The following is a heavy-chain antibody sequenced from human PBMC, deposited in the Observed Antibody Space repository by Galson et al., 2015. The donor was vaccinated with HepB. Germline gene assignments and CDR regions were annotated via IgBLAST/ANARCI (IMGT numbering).Heavy chain of an antibody. CDR1: GYTFTSYV. Sequence: VKVSCKASGYTFTSYVISWVRQAPGQGLEWLGRISGYNGYTNYAQNLQNKVTMTTDTSTSTAYLELRRLKSDDTAIYYCARGGTGSDYWGQGTLVTVSS. J-gene: IGHJ4*02. CDR3: ARGGTGSDY. V-gene: IGHV1-18*04. CDR2: ISGYNGYT. D-gene: IGHD6-19*01.